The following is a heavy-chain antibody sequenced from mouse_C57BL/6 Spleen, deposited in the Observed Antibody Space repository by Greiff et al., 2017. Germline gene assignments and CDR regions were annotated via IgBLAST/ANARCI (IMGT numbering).Heavy chain of an antibody. D-gene: IGHD2-2*01. Sequence: QVQLKQSGAELVRPGASVKLSCKASGYTFTDYYINWVKQRPGQGLEWIARIYPGSGNTYYNEKFKGKATLTAEKSSSTAYMQLSSLTSEDSAVYFCARGFYGYDAWFAYWGQGTLVTVSA. J-gene: IGHJ3*01. CDR2: IYPGSGNT. V-gene: IGHV1-76*01. CDR1: GYTFTDYY. CDR3: ARGFYGYDAWFAY.